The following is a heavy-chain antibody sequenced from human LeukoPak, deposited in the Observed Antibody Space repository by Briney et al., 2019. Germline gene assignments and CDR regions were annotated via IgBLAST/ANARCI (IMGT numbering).Heavy chain of an antibody. CDR2: INPSGGST. J-gene: IGHJ5*02. Sequence: ASVKVSCKVSGYTLTELSMHWVRQAPGQGLEWMGIINPSGGSTSYAQKFQGRVTMTRDTSTSTVYMELSSLRSEDTAVYYCARDYMITFGGVNWFDPWGQGTLVTVSS. V-gene: IGHV1-46*01. D-gene: IGHD3-16*01. CDR1: GYTLTELS. CDR3: ARDYMITFGGVNWFDP.